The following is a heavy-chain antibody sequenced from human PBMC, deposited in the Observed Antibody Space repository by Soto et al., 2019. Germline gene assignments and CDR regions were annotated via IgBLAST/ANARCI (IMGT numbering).Heavy chain of an antibody. CDR2: ISSSSSYI. CDR3: AREYVWARDPYYFDY. D-gene: IGHD3-10*02. Sequence: GGSLRLSCAASGFTFSSYSMNWVRQAPGKGLEWVSSISSSSSYIYYADSVKGRFTISRDNAKNSLYLQMNSLRAEDTAVYYCAREYVWARDPYYFDYWGQGTLVTVSS. CDR1: GFTFSSYS. J-gene: IGHJ4*02. V-gene: IGHV3-21*01.